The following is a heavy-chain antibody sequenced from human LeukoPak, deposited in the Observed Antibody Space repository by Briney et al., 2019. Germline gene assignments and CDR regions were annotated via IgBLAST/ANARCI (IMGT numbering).Heavy chain of an antibody. CDR1: GFTFSGYS. CDR3: ARAYYYDSSGYYSAFDI. CDR2: ISGSSSSI. Sequence: PGGSLRLSCAASGFTFSGYSMNWVRQAPGKGLEWISYISGSSSSIYYADPVKGRFTISRDNAKNSLYLQMNSLRAEDTALYYCARAYYYDSSGYYSAFDIWGQGTMVTVSS. D-gene: IGHD3-22*01. J-gene: IGHJ3*02. V-gene: IGHV3-48*04.